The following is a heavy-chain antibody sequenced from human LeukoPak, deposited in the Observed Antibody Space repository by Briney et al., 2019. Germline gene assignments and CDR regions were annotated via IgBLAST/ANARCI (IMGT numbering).Heavy chain of an antibody. V-gene: IGHV1-46*01. D-gene: IGHD2-21*02. Sequence: ASVKLSCKASGYIFTSYYMHWVRQAPGQGPEWMGEINPSGGSTSYAQKFQGRVTMTRDTSTSTVYMELSSLRPEDTAVYYCARDPCGGDCHFDYWGQGALVTVSS. J-gene: IGHJ4*02. CDR1: GYIFTSYY. CDR2: INPSGGST. CDR3: ARDPCGGDCHFDY.